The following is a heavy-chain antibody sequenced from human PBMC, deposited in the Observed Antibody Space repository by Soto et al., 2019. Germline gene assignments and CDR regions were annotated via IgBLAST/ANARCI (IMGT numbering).Heavy chain of an antibody. Sequence: QVKLVQSGAEVKKPGSSVKVSCQASGGTFSSYTISWVRQAPGQGLEWMGRIIPILAIANYAQKFQSRVTITTDKYTSTADMEMCSLGSEDTAVYYGAVDAGEFSSSSCRPCASWGQGSLVTVSS. CDR2: IIPILAIA. J-gene: IGHJ5*02. V-gene: IGHV1-69*02. CDR3: AVDAGEFSSSSCRPCAS. D-gene: IGHD2-2*01. CDR1: GGTFSSYT.